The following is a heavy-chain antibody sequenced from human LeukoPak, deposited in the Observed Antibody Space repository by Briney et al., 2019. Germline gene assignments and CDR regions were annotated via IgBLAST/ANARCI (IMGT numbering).Heavy chain of an antibody. Sequence: ASVKVSCKASGYTFTGYYMHWVPQAPGQGLEWMGWINPNSGGTNYAQKFQGRVTMTRDTSISTAYMELSRLRSDDTAVYYCASGYCSGGSCLWFDPWGQGTLVTVSA. D-gene: IGHD2-15*01. CDR2: INPNSGGT. CDR3: ASGYCSGGSCLWFDP. J-gene: IGHJ5*02. V-gene: IGHV1-2*02. CDR1: GYTFTGYY.